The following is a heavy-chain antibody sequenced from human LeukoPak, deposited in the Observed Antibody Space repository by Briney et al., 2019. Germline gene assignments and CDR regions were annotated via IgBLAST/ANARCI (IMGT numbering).Heavy chain of an antibody. CDR3: ATESYGGA. V-gene: IGHV3-53*01. Sequence: GESLRLSCAASDFTFSSNSMSWVRQAPGKGLEWVSVTYSSGSTHYADSVKGRFTISRDSSKNTLYLQMNSLRAEDTAVYYCATESYGGAWGQGTLVTVSS. CDR2: TYSSGST. D-gene: IGHD1-26*01. CDR1: DFTFSSNS. J-gene: IGHJ4*02.